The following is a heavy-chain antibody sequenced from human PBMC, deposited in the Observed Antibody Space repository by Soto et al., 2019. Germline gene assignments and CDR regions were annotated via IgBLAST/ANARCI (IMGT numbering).Heavy chain of an antibody. CDR3: AKAISDYYAPPHY. V-gene: IGHV3-23*01. D-gene: IGHD3-22*01. CDR2: LRHRDGST. J-gene: IGHJ4*02. Sequence: GGSLRLSCASSGFSFSSFAIGWVRQSPSKGLAWVSVLRHRDGSTSYAASLTGRFTIPRDDSKSPLYLQMHGLRGDDTAIYYCAKAISDYYAPPHYWGQGTQVPVSS. CDR1: GFSFSSFA.